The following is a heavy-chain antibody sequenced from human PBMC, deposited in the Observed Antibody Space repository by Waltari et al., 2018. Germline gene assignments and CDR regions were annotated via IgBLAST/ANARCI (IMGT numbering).Heavy chain of an antibody. CDR1: GYTLTDLS. Sequence: QVQLVQSGAEVKKPGASVKVSCKVSGYTLTDLSMHWVRQAPGKGLEWMGGVDTEDGETIYAQKFQGRDTMTEDTSTDTAYMGLSSLGAEDTAVYYCATATGYSSVDYYGMDVWGQGTTVTVSS. CDR2: VDTEDGET. V-gene: IGHV1-24*01. D-gene: IGHD6-19*01. J-gene: IGHJ6*02. CDR3: ATATGYSSVDYYGMDV.